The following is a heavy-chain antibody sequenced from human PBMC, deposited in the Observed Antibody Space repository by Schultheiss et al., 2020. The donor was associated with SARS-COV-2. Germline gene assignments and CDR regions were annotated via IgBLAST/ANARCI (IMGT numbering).Heavy chain of an antibody. V-gene: IGHV3-30-3*01. CDR3: AREIAYDFWTKIGVPIYYSGMNV. D-gene: IGHD3-3*01. CDR2: VSFDGSNK. J-gene: IGHJ6*02. CDR1: GFTFSSYA. Sequence: GESLKISCAASGFTFSSYAMHWVRQAPGKGLEWVALVSFDGSNKYYADSVKGRFTISRDNSKNTLYLQMNSLRAEDTAVFYCAREIAYDFWTKIGVPIYYSGMNVWGQGTTVTVSS.